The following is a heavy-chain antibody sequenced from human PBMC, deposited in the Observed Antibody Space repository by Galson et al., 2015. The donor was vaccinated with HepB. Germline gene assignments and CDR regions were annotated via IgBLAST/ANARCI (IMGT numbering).Heavy chain of an antibody. D-gene: IGHD3-10*01. CDR1: GYTFTSYG. V-gene: IGHV1-18*01. J-gene: IGHJ6*02. CDR3: ARLEFGELGRYYYYYGMDV. Sequence: SVKVSCKASGYTFTSYGISWVRQAPGQGLEWMGWISAYNGNTNYAQKLQGRVTMTTGTSTSTAYMELRSLRSDDTAVYYCARLEFGELGRYYYYYGMDVWGQGTTVTVSS. CDR2: ISAYNGNT.